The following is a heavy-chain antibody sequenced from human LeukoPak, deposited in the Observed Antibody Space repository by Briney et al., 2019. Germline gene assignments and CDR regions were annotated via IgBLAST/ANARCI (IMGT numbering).Heavy chain of an antibody. CDR2: IKQDGSEK. CDR3: ARVWMTTVKPFDH. V-gene: IGHV3-7*01. CDR1: GFTFNSYW. D-gene: IGHD4-11*01. Sequence: GSLRLSCAASGFTFNSYWMSWFRQAPGKGLEWVANIKQDGSEKYYVDSVKGRFTVSRDNAKNSLSLQMNSLRTEDTAVYYCARVWMTTVKPFDHWGQGTLVTVSS. J-gene: IGHJ4*02.